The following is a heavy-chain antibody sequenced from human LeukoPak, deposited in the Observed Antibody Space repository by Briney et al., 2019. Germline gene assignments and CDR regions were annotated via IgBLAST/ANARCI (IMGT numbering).Heavy chain of an antibody. V-gene: IGHV3-74*01. CDR3: ARAYRNCGHD. D-gene: IGHD2-21*01. J-gene: IGHJ4*02. CDR2: INGDGSST. Sequence: GRSLRLSCAASGFTFSSDWMHWVRHAPGKGLVWVSRINGDGSSTSHADSVKGRFTISRDNAKNTLFLQMNSLRVEDTAVYYCARAYRNCGHDWGQGTLVTVSS. CDR1: GFTFSSDW.